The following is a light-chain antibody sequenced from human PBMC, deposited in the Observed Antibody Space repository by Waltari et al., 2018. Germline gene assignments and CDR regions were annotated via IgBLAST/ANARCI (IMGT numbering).Light chain of an antibody. CDR3: QQYSSSPYT. V-gene: IGKV3-20*01. Sequence: EIVLTLSPGTLSLSPGERATLSCRASQSVSSSYLAWYQQKPGQAPRLLIYGASSRATGIPDRFSGSGSGTDFTLTISRLEPEDFAVYYCQQYSSSPYTFGQGTKLEIK. CDR1: QSVSSSY. CDR2: GAS. J-gene: IGKJ2*01.